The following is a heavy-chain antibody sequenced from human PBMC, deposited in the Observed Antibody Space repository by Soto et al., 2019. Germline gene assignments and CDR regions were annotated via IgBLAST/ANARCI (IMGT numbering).Heavy chain of an antibody. CDR2: MYYSGST. D-gene: IGHD3-16*01. V-gene: IGHV4-61*01. CDR1: GGAVSSGSYY. CDR3: TRDGGGMAV. Sequence: QVQLQESGPGLVKTSETLSLTCTVSGGAVSSGSYYWSWIRQPPGKGLEWIGYMYYSGSTKYNPSLQSRVTISVDTSKNQFSLKLKSVSAADTAVYYCTRDGGGMAVWGQGTTVTVSS. J-gene: IGHJ6*02.